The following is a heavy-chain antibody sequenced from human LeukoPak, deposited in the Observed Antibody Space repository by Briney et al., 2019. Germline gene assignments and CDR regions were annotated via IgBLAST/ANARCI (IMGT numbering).Heavy chain of an antibody. V-gene: IGHV1-69*06. J-gene: IGHJ4*02. CDR1: GGTFSSYT. CDR2: IIPLFGTP. CDR3: ARNLLYGTNRDFDY. Sequence: SVKVSCKASGGTFSSYTISWVRQAPGQGLEWMGGIIPLFGTPDYAQKFQDRLTITADKSTSTAYMELSSLRSEDTAVYYCARNLLYGTNRDFDYWGQGTLVTVSS. D-gene: IGHD1/OR15-1a*01.